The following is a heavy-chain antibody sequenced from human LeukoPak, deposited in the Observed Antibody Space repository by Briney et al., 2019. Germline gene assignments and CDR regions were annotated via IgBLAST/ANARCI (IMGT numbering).Heavy chain of an antibody. CDR3: ARVRNGGFGELLSRWFDP. D-gene: IGHD3-10*01. J-gene: IGHJ5*02. V-gene: IGHV4-61*01. CDR2: IYYSGST. Sequence: PSETLSLTCTVSGGSVSSGSYYWRWIRQPPGTGLEWIGYIYYSGSTNYNPSLKSRVTISVDTSKNQFSLKLSSVTAADTAVYYCARVRNGGFGELLSRWFDPWGQGTLVTVSS. CDR1: GGSVSSGSYY.